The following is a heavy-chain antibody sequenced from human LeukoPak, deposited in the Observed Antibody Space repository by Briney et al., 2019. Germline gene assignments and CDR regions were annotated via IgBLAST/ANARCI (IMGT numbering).Heavy chain of an antibody. CDR2: ISSDGNNK. D-gene: IGHD2-21*01. V-gene: IGHV3-30*18. CDR3: AKDTSMWHHFDY. CDR1: GFTFSTFD. Sequence: GRSLRLSCAASGFTFSTFDIHWVRQAPGKGLEWVALISSDGNNKYYADSVKGRFTISRDNSKNTLYLQMNSLRAEDTAVYFCAKDTSMWHHFDYWGQGTLVTVSS. J-gene: IGHJ4*02.